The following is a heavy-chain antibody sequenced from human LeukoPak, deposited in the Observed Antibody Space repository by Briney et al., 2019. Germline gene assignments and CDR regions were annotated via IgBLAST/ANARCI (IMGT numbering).Heavy chain of an antibody. V-gene: IGHV3-30*02. D-gene: IGHD2-2*01. CDR1: GFTFSSFG. Sequence: GGSLRLSCAASGFTFSSFGMNWVRQAPGKGLEWVAFIQFDGSNKYYVDSVKGRLTISRDNSKNTLYLQMNSLRAEDTAVYYCAKDHCSGTNCIGAFDIWGQGTMVTVSS. J-gene: IGHJ3*02. CDR3: AKDHCSGTNCIGAFDI. CDR2: IQFDGSNK.